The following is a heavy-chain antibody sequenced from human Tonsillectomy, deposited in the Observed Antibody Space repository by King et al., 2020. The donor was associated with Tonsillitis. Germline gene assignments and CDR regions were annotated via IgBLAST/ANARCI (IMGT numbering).Heavy chain of an antibody. J-gene: IGHJ4*02. D-gene: IGHD3-22*01. Sequence: VQLVESGGGLVQPGGSLRLSCAASGFTFSDHYMDWVRQAPGKGLEWVGRTRDKPNSYTTEYAASVKGRFTISRNDSKSSLYLQMNSLKTEDTAVYYCTRVFYDGSGYSFDYWGQGNLVTVSS. CDR3: TRVFYDGSGYSFDY. CDR2: TRDKPNSYTT. CDR1: GFTFSDHY. V-gene: IGHV3-72*01.